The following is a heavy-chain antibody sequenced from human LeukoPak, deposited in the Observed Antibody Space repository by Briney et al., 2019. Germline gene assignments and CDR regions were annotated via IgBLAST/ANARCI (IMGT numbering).Heavy chain of an antibody. CDR2: ISGSGDIT. V-gene: IGHV3-23*01. D-gene: IGHD1-26*01. CDR3: AKSPTGSYHQFDY. Sequence: GGSLRLSCAASGFTFSTHAMRWVRQAPGKGLECVSSISGSGDITYYADSAKGRFTISRDNSKNTLYLQMNSLSAEDTAIYYCAKSPTGSYHQFDYWGRGTLVTVSS. J-gene: IGHJ4*02. CDR1: GFTFSTHA.